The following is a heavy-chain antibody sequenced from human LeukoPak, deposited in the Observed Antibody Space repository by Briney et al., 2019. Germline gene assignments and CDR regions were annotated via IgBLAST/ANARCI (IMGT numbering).Heavy chain of an antibody. Sequence: SETLSLTCTVSGGSISSSSYYWGWIRQPPGKGLEWIGSIYYSGSTYYNPSLKSRVTISVDTSKNQFSLKLSSVTAADTAVYYCARVGGYSYGYGFDYWGQGTLVTVSS. J-gene: IGHJ4*02. CDR3: ARVGGYSYGYGFDY. V-gene: IGHV4-39*07. D-gene: IGHD5-18*01. CDR1: GGSISSSSYY. CDR2: IYYSGST.